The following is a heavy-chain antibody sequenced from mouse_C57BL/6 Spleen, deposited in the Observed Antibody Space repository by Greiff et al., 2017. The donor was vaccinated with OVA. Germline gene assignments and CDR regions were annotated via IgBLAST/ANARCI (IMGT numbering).Heavy chain of an antibody. CDR3: ARFSYGSSPGYFDY. V-gene: IGHV1-82*01. CDR1: GYAFSSSW. Sequence: VQLVESGPELVKPGASVKISCKASGYAFSSSWMNWVKQRPGKGLEWIGRIYPGDGDTNYNGKFKGKATLTADKSSSTAYMQLSSLTSEDSAVYFCARFSYGSSPGYFDYWGQGTTLTVSS. CDR2: IYPGDGDT. J-gene: IGHJ2*01. D-gene: IGHD1-1*01.